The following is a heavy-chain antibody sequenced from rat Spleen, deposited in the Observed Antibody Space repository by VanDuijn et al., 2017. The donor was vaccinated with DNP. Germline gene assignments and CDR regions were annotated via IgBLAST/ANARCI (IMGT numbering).Heavy chain of an antibody. CDR2: LTYDGGNT. V-gene: IGHV5S13*01. D-gene: IGHD1-6*01. J-gene: IGHJ2*01. CDR1: GFTFSDYY. CDR3: ARRKNYGLSYYFDY. Sequence: EVQLVESGGGLVQPGRSLKLSCTASGFTFSDYYMAWVRQAPTKGLEWVAYLTYDGGNTYYRDSVKGRFTISRDNAKNTQYLQMDSLRSEDTATYYCARRKNYGLSYYFDYWGQGVMVTVSS.